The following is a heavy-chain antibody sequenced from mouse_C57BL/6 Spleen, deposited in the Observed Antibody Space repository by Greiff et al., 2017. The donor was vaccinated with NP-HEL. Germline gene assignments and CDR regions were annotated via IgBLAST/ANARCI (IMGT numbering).Heavy chain of an antibody. CDR1: GYTFTSYW. V-gene: IGHV1-53*01. D-gene: IGHD2-4*01. J-gene: IGHJ4*01. CDR3: ARYPYYDYDRYAMDY. Sequence: QVQLQQPGTELVKPGASVKLSCKASGYTFTSYWMHWVKQRPGQGLEWIGNINPSNGGTNYNETFKSKATLTVDKSSSTAYMQLSSLTSEDSAVYYCARYPYYDYDRYAMDYWGQGTSVTVSS. CDR2: INPSNGGT.